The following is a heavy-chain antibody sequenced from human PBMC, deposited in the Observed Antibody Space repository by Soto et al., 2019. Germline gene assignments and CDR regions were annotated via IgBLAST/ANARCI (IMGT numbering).Heavy chain of an antibody. Sequence: EVQLLESGGGLVQPGGSLRLSCAATGFTFSSYAMSWVRQAPGKGLEWVSAISGSGGSTYYADSVKGRFTISRDNSKNTLYLQMISLRAEDTAVYYCAKDHTAAASFFDYWGQGTLVTVSS. CDR1: GFTFSSYA. J-gene: IGHJ4*02. CDR3: AKDHTAAASFFDY. CDR2: ISGSGGST. D-gene: IGHD6-13*01. V-gene: IGHV3-23*01.